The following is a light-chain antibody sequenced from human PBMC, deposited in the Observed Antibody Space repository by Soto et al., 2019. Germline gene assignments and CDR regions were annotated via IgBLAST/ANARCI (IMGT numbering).Light chain of an antibody. Sequence: QPVLTQPPSASGTPGQRVTISCSGGSSNIGSNTVNWYQQLPGAAPKLLIYSNNQRPSGVPDRFSGSKSGTSASLAISGLQSEDEADYYCAAWDDSLTGPVFGGGTKLTVL. CDR2: SNN. CDR3: AAWDDSLTGPV. J-gene: IGLJ2*01. V-gene: IGLV1-44*01. CDR1: SSNIGSNT.